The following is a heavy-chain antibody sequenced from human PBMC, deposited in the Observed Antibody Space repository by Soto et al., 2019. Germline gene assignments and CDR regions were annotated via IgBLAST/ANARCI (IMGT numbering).Heavy chain of an antibody. D-gene: IGHD3-16*01. CDR1: GGSISSSSYY. J-gene: IGHJ5*02. Sequence: SETLSLTCTVSGGSISSSSYYWGWIRQPPGKGLEWIGSIYYSGSTYSNPSLKSRVTISVDTTKNQFSLKLSSVTAADTAVYYCARKMGGPKSGFDPWGQGTLVTVSS. CDR3: ARKMGGPKSGFDP. V-gene: IGHV4-39*01. CDR2: IYYSGST.